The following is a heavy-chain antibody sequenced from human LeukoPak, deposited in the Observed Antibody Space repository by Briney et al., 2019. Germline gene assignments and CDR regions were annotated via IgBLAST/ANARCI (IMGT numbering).Heavy chain of an antibody. D-gene: IGHD2-2*01. CDR3: ARGAEYQDYFDY. CDR1: GFTFSSYS. Sequence: PGGSLRLSCAASGFTFSSYSMNWVRQAPAKGLEWVSSISSSSSYIYYADSVKGRFTISRDNAKNSLYLQMNSLRAEDTAVYYCARGAEYQDYFDYWGQGTLVTVSS. J-gene: IGHJ4*02. V-gene: IGHV3-21*01. CDR2: ISSSSSYI.